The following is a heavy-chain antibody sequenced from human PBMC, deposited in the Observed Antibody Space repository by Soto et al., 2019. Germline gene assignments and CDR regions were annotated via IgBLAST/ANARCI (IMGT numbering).Heavy chain of an antibody. CDR2: IWYDGSNK. V-gene: IGHV3-33*01. CDR1: GFTFISYG. J-gene: IGHJ6*01. D-gene: IGHD6-25*01. CDR3: ARARLGFPRYGLAV. Sequence: GGSLRLSCAASGFTFISYGMHWVRQAPGKGLEWVAVIWYDGSNKYYADSVKGRFTISRDNSKNTLYLQMNSLRAEDTAVYYCARARLGFPRYGLAVWAQGTTVPGSS.